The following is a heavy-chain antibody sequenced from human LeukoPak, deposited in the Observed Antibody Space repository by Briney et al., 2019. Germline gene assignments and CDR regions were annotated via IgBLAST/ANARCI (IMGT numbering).Heavy chain of an antibody. Sequence: ASVKVSCKASGGTFSSYAISWVRQAPGQGLEWMGGIIPIFGTANYAQKFQGRVTITADESTSTAYMELSSLRSEDTAVYYCALGGTTPLYYFDYWGQGTLVTVSS. J-gene: IGHJ4*02. D-gene: IGHD1-7*01. CDR1: GGTFSSYA. CDR2: IIPIFGTA. CDR3: ALGGTTPLYYFDY. V-gene: IGHV1-69*13.